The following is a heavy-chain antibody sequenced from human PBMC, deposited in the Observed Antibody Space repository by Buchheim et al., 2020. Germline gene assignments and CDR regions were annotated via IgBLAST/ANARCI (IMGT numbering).Heavy chain of an antibody. Sequence: QLQLQESGSGLVKPSQTLSLTCAVSGGSISSGGYSWSWIRQPPGKGLEWIGYIYHSGSTYYNPSLKSRVTISADRSKNQFSLKLSSVTAADTAVYYCARNQPGDYYYYYGMDVWGQGTT. CDR2: IYHSGST. J-gene: IGHJ6*02. V-gene: IGHV4-30-2*01. CDR1: GGSISSGGYS. CDR3: ARNQPGDYYYYYGMDV.